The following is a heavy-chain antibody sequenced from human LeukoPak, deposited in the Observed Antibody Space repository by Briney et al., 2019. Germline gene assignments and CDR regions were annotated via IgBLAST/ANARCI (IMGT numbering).Heavy chain of an antibody. J-gene: IGHJ4*02. CDR1: GDSISGYY. D-gene: IGHD2/OR15-2a*01. CDR2: IYYTGTT. CDR3: AREKYDTSPDY. Sequence: SETLSLTCTVSGDSISGYYWTWIRQPPGKGLEWMGFIYYTGTTNYNPSLRSRVTISVDTSKNQFSLKLNSVTAADTAVYYCAREKYDTSPDYWGQGTLVTVSS. V-gene: IGHV4-59*12.